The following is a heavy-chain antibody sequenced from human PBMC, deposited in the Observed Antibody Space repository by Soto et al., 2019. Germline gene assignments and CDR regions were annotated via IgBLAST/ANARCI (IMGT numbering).Heavy chain of an antibody. V-gene: IGHV4-59*01. D-gene: IGHD5-18*01. Sequence: SETLSLTCSVSGGSISGSYWSWIRQSPGKGLEWLGYVYYTGSTNYSPSLRSRVSISVDTSKNEFSLRLSSVTAADTAVYYCARDSYNFDDWGQGILVTVSS. CDR2: VYYTGST. CDR1: GGSISGSY. J-gene: IGHJ4*02. CDR3: ARDSYNFDD.